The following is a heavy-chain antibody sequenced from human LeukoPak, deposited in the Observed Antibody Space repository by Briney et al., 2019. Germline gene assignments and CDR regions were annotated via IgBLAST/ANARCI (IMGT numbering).Heavy chain of an antibody. J-gene: IGHJ6*03. V-gene: IGHV4-59*01. CDR3: ARDPGSIFGDPYMDV. CDR1: GGSISRYY. D-gene: IGHD3-3*01. CDR2: IYYSGST. Sequence: PSETLSLTCTVSGGSISRYYWSWIRQPPGKGLEWIGYIYYSGSTNYNPSLKSRVTISVDTSKNQFSLKLSSVTAADTAVYYCARDPGSIFGDPYMDVWGKGTTVTVSS.